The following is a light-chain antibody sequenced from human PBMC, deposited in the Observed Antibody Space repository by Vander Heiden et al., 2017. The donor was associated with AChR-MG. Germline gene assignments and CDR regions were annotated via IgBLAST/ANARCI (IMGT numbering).Light chain of an antibody. V-gene: IGKV3-15*01. J-gene: IGKJ4*01. Sequence: EIVMTQSPATLSVSPGERATLPCRASQTVSSNLAWYQQKPGEAPRLVIYGASTRATDIPAGFSGGGSGTEFTLTISSLQSEDFAVYYCQQYNNWPLTFGGGTEVEIK. CDR2: GAS. CDR1: QTVSSN. CDR3: QQYNNWPLT.